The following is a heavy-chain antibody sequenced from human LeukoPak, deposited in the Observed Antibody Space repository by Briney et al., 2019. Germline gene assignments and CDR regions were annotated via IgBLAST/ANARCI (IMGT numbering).Heavy chain of an antibody. CDR3: ASTDYFDY. J-gene: IGHJ4*02. CDR2: ISSSGSSI. CDR1: GFTFSDYY. Sequence: PGGSLRLSCAASGFTFSDYYMSWIRQAPGKGLEWIAYISSSGSSIQYAESVRGRFTISRDNAKTSLYLQMNSLRAEDTAVYYCASTDYFDYWGQGTLVTVSS. V-gene: IGHV3-11*04.